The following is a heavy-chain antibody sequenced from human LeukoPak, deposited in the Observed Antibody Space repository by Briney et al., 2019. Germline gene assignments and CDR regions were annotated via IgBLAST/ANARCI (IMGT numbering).Heavy chain of an antibody. D-gene: IGHD2-2*01. V-gene: IGHV3-53*01. CDR3: ARSVVVPAAMGGYYGMDV. CDR2: IYSGGST. CDR1: GFTVSSNY. Sequence: PGGSLRLSCAASGFTVSSNYMSWVRQAPGKGLEWVSVIYSGGSTYYADSVKGRFTISRDNAKNSLYLQMNSLRAEDTAVYYCARSVVVPAAMGGYYGMDVWGQGTTVTVSS. J-gene: IGHJ6*02.